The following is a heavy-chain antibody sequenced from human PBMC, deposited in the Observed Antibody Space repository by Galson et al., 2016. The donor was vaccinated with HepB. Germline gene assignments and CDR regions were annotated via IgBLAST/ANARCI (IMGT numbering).Heavy chain of an antibody. Sequence: QAPGKGLEWVANINQDGSEKFYADSVKGRFTISRDNSKNTLYLQMNSLRAEDTAVYYCARVPGSIWGQGTMVTVSS. CDR3: ARVPGSI. CDR2: INQDGSEK. V-gene: IGHV3-7*02. J-gene: IGHJ3*02.